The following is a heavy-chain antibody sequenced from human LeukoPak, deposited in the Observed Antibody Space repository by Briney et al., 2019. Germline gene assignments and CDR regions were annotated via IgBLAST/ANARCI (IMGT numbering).Heavy chain of an antibody. Sequence: ASVKVSCKVSGYTLTELSMHWVRQAPGKGLEWMGGFDPEDGETIYAQKFQGRVTITADKSTSTAYMELSSLRSEDTAVYYCAREKSAAYYDYVWGSYQDGYYFDYWGQGTLVTVSS. CDR1: GYTLTELS. J-gene: IGHJ4*02. CDR2: FDPEDGET. V-gene: IGHV1-24*01. D-gene: IGHD3-16*02. CDR3: AREKSAAYYDYVWGSYQDGYYFDY.